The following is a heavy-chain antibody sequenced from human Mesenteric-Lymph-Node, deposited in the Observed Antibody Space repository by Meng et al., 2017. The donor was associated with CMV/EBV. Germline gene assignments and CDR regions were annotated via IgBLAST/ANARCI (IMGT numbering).Heavy chain of an antibody. CDR1: TFTGYN. CDR3: ARSGDVVVVPAASEYYFDY. Sequence: TFTGYNDHEVRQAPGQGVEWMGRINPNSGGTSYAQKVQGRVTRTRNTSISTAYMELSSLRSDDTAVYYCARSGDVVVVPAASEYYFDYWGQGTLVTVSS. D-gene: IGHD2-2*01. J-gene: IGHJ4*02. CDR2: INPNSGGT. V-gene: IGHV1-2*06.